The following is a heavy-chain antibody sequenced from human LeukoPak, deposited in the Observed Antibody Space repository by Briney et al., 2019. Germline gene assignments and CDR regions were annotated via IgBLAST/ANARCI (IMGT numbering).Heavy chain of an antibody. CDR2: IYGSGST. J-gene: IGHJ5*02. CDR1: GGSIRGYR. Sequence: KPSETLSLTCTVSGGSIRGYRSWIRQPAGKGLEWIGRIYGSGSTDYNPSLKSRVTMSIDTSKNQFSLNLISVTAADTAVYYCARDSGTTGEVKFDPWGQGTLVTVSS. D-gene: IGHD3-10*01. V-gene: IGHV4-4*07. CDR3: ARDSGTTGEVKFDP.